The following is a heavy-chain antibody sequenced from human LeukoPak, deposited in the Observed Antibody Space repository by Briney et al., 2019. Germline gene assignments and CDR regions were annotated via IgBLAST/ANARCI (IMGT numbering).Heavy chain of an antibody. CDR2: TYYRSKWYN. CDR3: ARVVVVPAAVYYYYYGMDV. D-gene: IGHD2-2*01. CDR1: GDSVSSNSAA. Sequence: SQTLSLTCAISGDSVSSNSAAWNWIRQSPSRGLEWLGRTYYRSKWYNDYAVSVKSRITINPDTSKNQFSLQLNSMTPEDTAVYYCARVVVVPAAVYYYYYGMDVWGQGTTVTVSS. V-gene: IGHV6-1*01. J-gene: IGHJ6*02.